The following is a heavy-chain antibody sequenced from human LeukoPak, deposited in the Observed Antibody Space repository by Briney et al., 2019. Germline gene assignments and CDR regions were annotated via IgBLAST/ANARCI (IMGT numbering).Heavy chain of an antibody. V-gene: IGHV4-4*02. D-gene: IGHD2-2*01. CDR1: GGSISSSNW. CDR3: ARRQPRGSSTSWRFDP. J-gene: IGHJ5*02. CDR2: IYHSGST. Sequence: SGALSLTCAVSGGSISSSNWWSWVRQPPGKGLEWIGEIYHSGSTNYNPSLKSRVTISVDRSKNQFSLKLSSVTAADTAVYYCARRQPRGSSTSWRFDPWGQGTLVTVSS.